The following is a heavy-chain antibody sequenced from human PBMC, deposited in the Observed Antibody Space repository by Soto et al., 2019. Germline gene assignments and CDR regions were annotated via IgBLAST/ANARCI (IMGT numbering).Heavy chain of an antibody. CDR3: ARPRGYGVFDAYDI. Sequence: GGSLRLSCAASGFTFSTYAMSWVRQAPGKGLEWVSAIGAGGGDIYHADSVKGRFIISRDNSMNTVFLEMNSLRTDDTAVYYCARPRGYGVFDAYDIWGQGTVVTVS. D-gene: IGHD4-17*01. CDR2: IGAGGGDI. V-gene: IGHV3-23*01. J-gene: IGHJ3*02. CDR1: GFTFSTYA.